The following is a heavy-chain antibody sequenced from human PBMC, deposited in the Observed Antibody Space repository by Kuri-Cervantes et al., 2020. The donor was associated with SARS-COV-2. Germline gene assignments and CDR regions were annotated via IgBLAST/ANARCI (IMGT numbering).Heavy chain of an antibody. V-gene: IGHV3-64D*08. J-gene: IGHJ4*02. CDR1: GFTFSSYA. D-gene: IGHD6-19*01. CDR3: VRSGAVAGTFDY. Sequence: GESLKISCSASGFTFSSYAMHWVRQAPGKGLEYVSAISSNGGSTYYADSVRGRFTISRDNSKNTLYLQMSSLRAEDTAVCYCVRSGAVAGTFDYWGQGTLVTVSS. CDR2: ISSNGGST.